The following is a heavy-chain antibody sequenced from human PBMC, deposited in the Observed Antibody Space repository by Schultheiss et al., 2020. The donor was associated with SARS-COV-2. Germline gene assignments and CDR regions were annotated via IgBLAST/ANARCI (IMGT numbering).Heavy chain of an antibody. Sequence: GGSLRLSCAASGFTFSSYAMRWVRQAPGKGLEWVSSVSSRSRHISYSDSVKGRFTISRDNAKSSLYLQMNSLRAEDPAMYYCAKAPSIGWDWFDPWGQGSLVTVAS. CDR3: AKAPSIGWDWFDP. V-gene: IGHV3-21*01. CDR2: VSSRSRHI. CDR1: GFTFSSYA. J-gene: IGHJ5*02. D-gene: IGHD6-19*01.